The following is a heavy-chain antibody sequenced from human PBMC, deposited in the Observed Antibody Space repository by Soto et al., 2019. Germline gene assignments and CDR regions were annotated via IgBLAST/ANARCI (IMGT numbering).Heavy chain of an antibody. Sequence: QVQLVQSGAEVKKPGSSVKVSCKASGGTFSSYTISWVRQAPGQGLEWMGRIIPILGIANYAQKFQGRVTITADKSTSPDYMALSSLRSEDTAVYYCASLMSSGYYYGMDVWGHGTTVTVSS. V-gene: IGHV1-69*02. CDR2: IIPILGIA. CDR3: ASLMSSGYYYGMDV. CDR1: GGTFSSYT. J-gene: IGHJ6*02. D-gene: IGHD3-10*01.